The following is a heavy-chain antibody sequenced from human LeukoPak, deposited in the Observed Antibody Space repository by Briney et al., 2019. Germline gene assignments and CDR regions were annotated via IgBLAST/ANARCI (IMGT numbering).Heavy chain of an antibody. J-gene: IGHJ5*02. V-gene: IGHV4-34*01. CDR2: INHSGST. CDR3: ARGPAEYSSSSVWFDP. CDR1: GGSFSGYY. Sequence: SSETLSLTCAVYGGSFSGYYWSWIRQPPGKGLEWIGEINHSGSTNYNPSLKSRVTISVDTSKNQFSLKLSSVTAADTAVYCCARGPAEYSSSSVWFDPWGQGTLVTVSS. D-gene: IGHD6-6*01.